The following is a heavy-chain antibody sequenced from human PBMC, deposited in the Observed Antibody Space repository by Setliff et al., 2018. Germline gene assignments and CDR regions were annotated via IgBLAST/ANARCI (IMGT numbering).Heavy chain of an antibody. CDR1: GFTFRSYW. D-gene: IGHD1-7*01. CDR2: IKKDGSIK. V-gene: IGHV3-7*01. CDR3: SRHTWKYAYFES. Sequence: GSLRLSCAASGFTFRSYWMSWVRQAPGKGLEWVANIKKDGSIKYYLDSVRGRFTISRDNAENSLTLQMNSLRVEDTAVYYCSRHTWKYAYFESWGQGTLVTVSS. J-gene: IGHJ4*02.